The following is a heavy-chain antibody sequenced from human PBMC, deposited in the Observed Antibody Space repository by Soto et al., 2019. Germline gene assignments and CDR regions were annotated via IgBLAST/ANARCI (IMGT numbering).Heavy chain of an antibody. V-gene: IGHV1-8*01. D-gene: IGHD2-2*02. CDR1: GYTFTRYD. CDR3: ARGYCSSTSCYTAFDI. Sequence: ASVKVSCKASGYTFTRYDINWVRQATGQGLEWMGWMNPNSGNTGYAQKFQGRVTMTRNTSISTAYMELSSLRSEDTAVYYCARGYCSSTSCYTAFDIWGQGTMVTVSS. J-gene: IGHJ3*02. CDR2: MNPNSGNT.